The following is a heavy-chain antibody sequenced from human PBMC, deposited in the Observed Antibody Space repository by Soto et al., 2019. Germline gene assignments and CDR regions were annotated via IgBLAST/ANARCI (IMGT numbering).Heavy chain of an antibody. Sequence: QVQLVESGGGVGQPGTSLTLSCAVSGLTFNSYGMNWVRLAPGKGLEWVTVISYDGRNTFYAESVKGRFTVSRDNSKNTVYLQMNSLRPEDTAVYYCASGRGYCDGNTRSYFDYFQHWGQGALVTVSS. V-gene: IGHV3-30*03. D-gene: IGHD2-21*01. J-gene: IGHJ1*01. CDR2: ISYDGRNT. CDR1: GLTFNSYG. CDR3: ASGRGYCDGNTRSYFDYFQH.